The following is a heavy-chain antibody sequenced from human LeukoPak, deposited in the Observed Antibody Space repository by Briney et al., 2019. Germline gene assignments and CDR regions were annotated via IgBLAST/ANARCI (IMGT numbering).Heavy chain of an antibody. CDR2: INPSSGGT. D-gene: IGHD5-24*01. V-gene: IGHV1-2*02. CDR1: GYTFTGSY. CDR3: ARASYNDY. J-gene: IGHJ4*02. Sequence: ASVKVSCKASGYTFTGSYIHWVRQAPGQGLEWMGWINPSSGGTTYAQNFQGRVTMTRDTSISTAYMELSSLRSDDTAVYYCARASYNDYWGQGTLVTVPS.